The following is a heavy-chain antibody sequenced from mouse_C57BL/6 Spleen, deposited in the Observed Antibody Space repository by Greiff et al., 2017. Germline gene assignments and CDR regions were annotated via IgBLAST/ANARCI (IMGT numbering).Heavy chain of an antibody. V-gene: IGHV1-61*01. D-gene: IGHD1-1*01. J-gene: IGHJ2*01. Sequence: QVQLQQPGAELVRPGSSVKLFCKASGYTFTSYWMDWVKQRPGQGLEWIGNIYPSDSETHYNQKFKDKATLTVDKSSSTAYMQLSSLTSEDSAVYYCAREGTTVVATPFDYWGQGTTLTVSS. CDR1: GYTFTSYW. CDR3: AREGTTVVATPFDY. CDR2: IYPSDSET.